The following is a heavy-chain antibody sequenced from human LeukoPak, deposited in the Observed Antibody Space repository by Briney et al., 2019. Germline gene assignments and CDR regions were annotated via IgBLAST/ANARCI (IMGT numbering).Heavy chain of an antibody. V-gene: IGHV1-69*13. CDR3: AREKAVAGHDAFDI. Sequence: ASVKVSCKASGGTFCSYAISWVRQAPGQGLEWMGGIIPIFGTANYAQKFQGRVTITADESTSTAYMELSSLRSEDTAVYYCAREKAVAGHDAFDIWGQGTMVTVSS. CDR2: IIPIFGTA. J-gene: IGHJ3*02. D-gene: IGHD6-19*01. CDR1: GGTFCSYA.